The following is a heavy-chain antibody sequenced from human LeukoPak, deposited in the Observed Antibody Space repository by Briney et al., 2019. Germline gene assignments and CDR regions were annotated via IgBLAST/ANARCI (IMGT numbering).Heavy chain of an antibody. Sequence: PGRSLRLSRAASGLTFRNHGMHWVRQAPATALEGAAVIWYDGCNKDYADSVKGRFTISRDNSKNTLYLQIKGLSAEDRAECYCSREKFLAAAGTQGSWFDPWGQGTLVTVSS. J-gene: IGHJ5*02. CDR2: IWYDGCNK. CDR3: SREKFLAAAGTQGSWFDP. D-gene: IGHD6-13*01. V-gene: IGHV3-33*01. CDR1: GLTFRNHG.